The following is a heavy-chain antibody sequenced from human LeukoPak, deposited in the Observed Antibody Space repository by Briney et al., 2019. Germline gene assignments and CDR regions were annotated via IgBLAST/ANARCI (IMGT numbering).Heavy chain of an antibody. J-gene: IGHJ4*02. CDR3: ARGNSGYGYFDY. CDR2: ISGTGGGT. V-gene: IGHV3-23*01. D-gene: IGHD5-12*01. CDR1: GFTFSNYA. Sequence: GGSLRLSCAASGFTFSNYAMTWVRQAPGKGLEWVSAISGTGGGTYYADSVKGRFTISRDNAKNSLHLQMNSLRAEDTAVYYCARGNSGYGYFDYWGQGTLVTVSS.